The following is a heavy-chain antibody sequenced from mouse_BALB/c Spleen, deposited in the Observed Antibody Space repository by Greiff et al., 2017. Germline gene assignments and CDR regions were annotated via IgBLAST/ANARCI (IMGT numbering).Heavy chain of an antibody. J-gene: IGHJ1*01. CDR1: GYTFTDYE. CDR2: IDPETGGT. Sequence: VQRVESGAELVRPGASVTLSCKASGYTFTDYEMHWVKQTPVHGLEWIGAIDPETGGTAYNQKFKGKATLTADKSSSTAYMELRSLTSEDSAVYYCTRSYYYCSSYWYFDVWGAGTTVTVSS. V-gene: IGHV1-15*01. CDR3: TRSYYYCSSYWYFDV. D-gene: IGHD1-1*01.